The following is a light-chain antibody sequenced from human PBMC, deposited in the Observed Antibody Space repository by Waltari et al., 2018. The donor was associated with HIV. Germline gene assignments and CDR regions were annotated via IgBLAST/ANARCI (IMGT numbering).Light chain of an antibody. J-gene: IGLJ2*01. CDR1: GAEIGAYNY. Sequence: QSALTQPASVSGSPGQSITISCAGTGAEIGAYNYVAWYQKLPDSVPKLIIYDVTSRPSGISDRFSASKSGNAASLTISGLQAEDEGDYYCSSYMTFNTVIFGGGTKLTVL. CDR3: SSYMTFNTVI. V-gene: IGLV2-14*03. CDR2: DVT.